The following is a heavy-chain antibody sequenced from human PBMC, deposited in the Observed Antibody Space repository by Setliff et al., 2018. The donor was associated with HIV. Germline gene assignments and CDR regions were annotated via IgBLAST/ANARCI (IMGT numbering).Heavy chain of an antibody. CDR3: ASSLSPQDAFDI. J-gene: IGHJ3*02. V-gene: IGHV3-7*01. CDR1: GFTFSSYW. Sequence: GGSLRLSCAASGFTFSSYWMSWVRQAPGKGLEWVANIKQDGSEKYYVDSVKGRFTISRDNAKNSLYLQMNSLRAVDTAVYYCASSLSPQDAFDIWGQGTMVTVSS. CDR2: IKQDGSEK.